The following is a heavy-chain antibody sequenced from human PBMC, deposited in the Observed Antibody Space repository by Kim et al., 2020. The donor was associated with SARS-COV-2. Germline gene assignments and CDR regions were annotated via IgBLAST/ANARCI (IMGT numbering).Heavy chain of an antibody. D-gene: IGHD6-13*01. V-gene: IGHV4-59*08. CDR3: ASHKYGSLPRWRYYGLDV. J-gene: IGHJ6*02. Sequence: KGRVTISVDTSKNQFSLKLSSVTAADTAVYYCASHKYGSLPRWRYYGLDVWGQGTTVTVSS.